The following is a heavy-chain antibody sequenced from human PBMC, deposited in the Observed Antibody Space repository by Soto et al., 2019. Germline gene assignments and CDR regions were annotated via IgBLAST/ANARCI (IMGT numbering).Heavy chain of an antibody. CDR3: ASGTNSGDSSSWYSGGLDY. J-gene: IGHJ4*02. Sequence: QVQLQQWGAGLLKPSETLSLTCAVSGGSFSGYYWSWIRQPPGKGLEWIGEINDSGSTNYNPSLKSLPPITVDTTKTQFSMKLRSVTAADTAVYDCASGTNSGDSSSWYSGGLDYWGQGTLVTVSS. CDR1: GGSFSGYY. D-gene: IGHD6-13*01. CDR2: INDSGST. V-gene: IGHV4-34*01.